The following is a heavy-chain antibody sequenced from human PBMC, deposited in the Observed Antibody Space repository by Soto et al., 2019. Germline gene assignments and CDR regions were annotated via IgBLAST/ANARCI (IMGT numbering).Heavy chain of an antibody. D-gene: IGHD2-15*01. CDR2: FDPEDGET. CDR1: GYTLTELS. J-gene: IGHJ4*02. Sequence: ASVKVSCKXSGYTLTELSMHWVRQAPGKGLEWMGGFDPEDGETIYAQKFQGRVTMTEDTSTDTAYMELSSLRSEDTAVYYCATSVCSGGSCNYFDYWGQGTLVTVSS. V-gene: IGHV1-24*01. CDR3: ATSVCSGGSCNYFDY.